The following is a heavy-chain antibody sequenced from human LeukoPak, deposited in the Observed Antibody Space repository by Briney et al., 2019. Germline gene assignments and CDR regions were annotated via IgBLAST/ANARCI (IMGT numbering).Heavy chain of an antibody. D-gene: IGHD6-6*01. CDR1: GGTFSSYA. Sequence: PSVKVSCKASGGTFSSYAISWVRQVPGQGLEWMGGIIPIFGTANYAQKFQGRVTITADESTSTAYMELSSLRSEDTAVYYCARAGVATRLTPFDYWGQGTLVTVSS. CDR3: ARAGVATRLTPFDY. J-gene: IGHJ4*02. V-gene: IGHV1-69*13. CDR2: IIPIFGTA.